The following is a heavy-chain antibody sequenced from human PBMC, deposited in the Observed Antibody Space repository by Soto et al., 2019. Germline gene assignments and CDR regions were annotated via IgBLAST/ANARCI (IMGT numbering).Heavy chain of an antibody. J-gene: IGHJ4*02. CDR2: ISAYNGNT. D-gene: IGHD2-2*01. CDR1: GYTFTSYG. V-gene: IGHV1-18*01. Sequence: GASVKVSCKASGYTFTSYGISWVRQAPGQGLEWMGWISAYNGNTNYAQKLQGRVTMTTDTSTSTAYMELRSLRSDDTAVYYCARFPLRTTVVVPAAPDYWGQGTLVTVSS. CDR3: ARFPLRTTVVVPAAPDY.